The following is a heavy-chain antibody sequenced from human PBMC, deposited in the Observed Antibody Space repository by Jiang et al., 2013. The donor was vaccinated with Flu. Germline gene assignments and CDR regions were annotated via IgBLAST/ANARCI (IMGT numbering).Heavy chain of an antibody. D-gene: IGHD2-2*01. CDR3: ARGTTGLHGIIVVPAADLYFDP. CDR2: IYHSGST. V-gene: IGHV4-31*03. J-gene: IGHJ5*02. CDR1: GDSITSGDYY. Sequence: SGPGLVKPSQTLSLTCTVSGDSITSGDYYWSWIRQHPGKGLEWIGYIYHSGSTYYNPSLKSRVTMSVDTSKNQFSLKLSSVTTADTAVYYCARGTTGLHGIIVVPAADLYFDPWGQGTLVTVSS.